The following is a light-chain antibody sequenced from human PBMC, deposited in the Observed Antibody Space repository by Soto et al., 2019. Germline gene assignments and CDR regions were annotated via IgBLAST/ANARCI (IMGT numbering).Light chain of an antibody. Sequence: QSVLIQPPSASGSPGQRVTISCSGSSSNIGGNIVNWYQQLPGTAPTLLIFGNVQRRSWGADRFSGSNYGTTAALATSGLQSEDDANYYYASWDDSLNGVVFGGGTKVTVL. J-gene: IGLJ2*01. V-gene: IGLV1-44*01. CDR1: SSNIGGNI. CDR3: ASWDDSLNGVV. CDR2: GNV.